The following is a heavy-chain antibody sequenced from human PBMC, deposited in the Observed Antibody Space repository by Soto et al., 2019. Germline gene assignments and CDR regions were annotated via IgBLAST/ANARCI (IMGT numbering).Heavy chain of an antibody. J-gene: IGHJ6*02. D-gene: IGHD3-22*01. V-gene: IGHV1-18*01. CDR1: GYTFTSYG. Sequence: ASVKVSCKASGYTFTSYGISWVRQAPGQGLEWMGWISAYNGNTNYAQKLQGRVTMTTDTSTSTAYMELRSLRSDDTAVHYCARVSDYYDSSGYYTNPYYYYYGMDVWGQGTTVTVSS. CDR3: ARVSDYYDSSGYYTNPYYYYYGMDV. CDR2: ISAYNGNT.